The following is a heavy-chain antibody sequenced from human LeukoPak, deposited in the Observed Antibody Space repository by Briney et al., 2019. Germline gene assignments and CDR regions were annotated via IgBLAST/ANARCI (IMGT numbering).Heavy chain of an antibody. CDR3: ARGWARYYYDSSGYYYHPDFDY. CDR1: GYTFTGYY. D-gene: IGHD3-22*01. V-gene: IGHV1-2*02. Sequence: ASVKVSCKASGYTFTGYYMHWVRQAPGQGLEWMGWINPNSCGTNYAQKFQGRVTMTRDTSISTAYMELSRLRSDDTAVYYCARGWARYYYDSSGYYYHPDFDYWGQGTLVTVSS. J-gene: IGHJ4*02. CDR2: INPNSCGT.